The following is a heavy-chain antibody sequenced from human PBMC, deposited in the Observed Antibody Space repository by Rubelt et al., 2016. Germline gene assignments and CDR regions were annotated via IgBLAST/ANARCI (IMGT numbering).Heavy chain of an antibody. J-gene: IGHJ4*02. D-gene: IGHD2-2*01. V-gene: IGHV3-7*02. CDR3: ARAPVPFAY. Sequence: GLVQPGGSLRLSCAASGFTFSNYWMSWLRQAPGKGLEWVANSNQDGSEKYYVDSVKGRFTISRGNAQNSLYLQMNSLRAEDTAVYYCARAPVPFAYWGQGTLVTVSS. CDR2: SNQDGSEK. CDR1: GFTFSNYW.